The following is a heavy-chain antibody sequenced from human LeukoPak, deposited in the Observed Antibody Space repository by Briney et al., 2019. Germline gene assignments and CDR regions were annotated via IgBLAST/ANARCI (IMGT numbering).Heavy chain of an antibody. CDR2: IIPIFGTA. Sequence: ASVKVSCKASGGTFSNYAINWVRQAPGQGLEWMGGIIPIFGTANYAQNFQGRVTITADESTTTAYLELSGLRSEDTAVYYCARVPVVRGVIITYFDYWGQGTLVTVSS. CDR3: ARVPVVRGVIITYFDY. CDR1: GGTFSNYA. J-gene: IGHJ4*02. D-gene: IGHD3-10*01. V-gene: IGHV1-69*13.